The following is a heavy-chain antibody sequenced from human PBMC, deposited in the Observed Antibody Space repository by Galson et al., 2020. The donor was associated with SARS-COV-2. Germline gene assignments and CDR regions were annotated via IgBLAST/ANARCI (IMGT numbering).Heavy chain of an antibody. V-gene: IGHV1-18*01. CDR1: GYTFTSYG. CDR2: ISAYNGNT. CDR3: ARDCSSTSCPRGVDY. D-gene: IGHD2-2*01. J-gene: IGHJ4*02. Sequence: ASVKVSCKASGYTFTSYGISWVRQAPGQGLEWMGWISAYNGNTNYAQKLQGRVTMTTDTSTSTAYMELRSLRSDDTAVYYCARDCSSTSCPRGVDYWGQGTLVTVAS.